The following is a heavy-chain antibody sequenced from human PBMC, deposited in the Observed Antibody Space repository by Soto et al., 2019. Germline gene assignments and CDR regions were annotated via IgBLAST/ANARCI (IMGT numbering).Heavy chain of an antibody. D-gene: IGHD1-7*01. V-gene: IGHV1-69*13. Sequence: SVKVSCKASGGTFSSYAISWVRQAPGQGLEWMGGIIPIFGTANYAQKFQGRVTITADESTSTAYMELSSLRSEDTAVYYCARGSELELDKGSYYGMDVWGQGTTVTVSS. CDR2: IIPIFGTA. CDR3: ARGSELELDKGSYYGMDV. J-gene: IGHJ6*02. CDR1: GGTFSSYA.